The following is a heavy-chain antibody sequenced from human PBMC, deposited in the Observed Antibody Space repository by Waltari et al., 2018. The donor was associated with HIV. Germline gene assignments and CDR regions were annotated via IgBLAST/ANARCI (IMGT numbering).Heavy chain of an antibody. CDR2: INQNGKTK. D-gene: IGHD3-22*01. CDR1: GFSIRSDW. Sequence: EVHLVESGGALVQPGGSLRISCAASGFSIRSDWMSWARQAPWRGPEWVANINQNGKTKNYVDSVKGRFTISRDNAGNTLYLQMNSLRGEDTAVYYCARLFKFEDSGYRPLANWGQGTLVTVSS. J-gene: IGHJ4*02. CDR3: ARLFKFEDSGYRPLAN. V-gene: IGHV3-7*01.